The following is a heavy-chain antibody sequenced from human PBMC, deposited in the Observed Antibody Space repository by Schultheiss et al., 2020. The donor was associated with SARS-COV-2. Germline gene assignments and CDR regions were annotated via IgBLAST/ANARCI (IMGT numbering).Heavy chain of an antibody. CDR2: IWYDGSNK. CDR1: GFTFSSYD. V-gene: IGHV3-33*08. CDR3: ARPRGYCSSTSCRPYYYYGMDV. Sequence: GGSLRLSCAASGFTFSSYDMHWVRQAPGKGLEWVAVIWYDGSNKYYADSVKGRFTISRDNSKNTLYLQMNSLRAEDTAVYYCARPRGYCSSTSCRPYYYYGMDVWGQGTTVTVSS. J-gene: IGHJ6*02. D-gene: IGHD2-2*01.